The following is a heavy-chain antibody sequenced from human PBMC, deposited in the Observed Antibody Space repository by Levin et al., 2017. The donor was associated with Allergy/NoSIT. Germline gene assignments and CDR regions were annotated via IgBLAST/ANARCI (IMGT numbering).Heavy chain of an antibody. J-gene: IGHJ3*02. Sequence: GGSLRLSCAASGFTVSSNYMSWVRQAPGKGLEWVSVIYSGGSTYYADSVKGRFTISRDNSKNTLYLQMNSLRAEDTAVYYCARVRGGLLWFGESNDAFDIWGQGTMVTVSS. CDR3: ARVRGGLLWFGESNDAFDI. V-gene: IGHV3-53*01. D-gene: IGHD3-10*01. CDR2: IYSGGST. CDR1: GFTVSSNY.